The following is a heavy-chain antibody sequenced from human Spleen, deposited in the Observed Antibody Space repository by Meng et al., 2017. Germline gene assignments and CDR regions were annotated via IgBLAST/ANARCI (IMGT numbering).Heavy chain of an antibody. CDR3: ARDSQYDSSGWYLGPPAG. CDR2: IYSGGTT. Sequence: GESLKISCAASGFTVSHNYMSWVRQAPGKGLEWISVIYSGGTTYSADSVKGRFTISRDISQNTVYLQMSSLRPEDTAVYYCARDSQYDSSGWYLGPPAGWGQGTLVTVSS. V-gene: IGHV3-66*02. J-gene: IGHJ4*02. D-gene: IGHD6-19*01. CDR1: GFTVSHNY.